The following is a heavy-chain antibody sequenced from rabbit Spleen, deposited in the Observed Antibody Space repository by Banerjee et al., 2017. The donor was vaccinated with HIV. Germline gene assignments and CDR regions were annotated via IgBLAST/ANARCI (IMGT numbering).Heavy chain of an antibody. CDR2: INTITGTA. V-gene: IGHV1S45*01. D-gene: IGHD1-1*01. CDR3: ARDLTCVIGWNFDF. Sequence: QLVESGGGLVKPGASLTLTCKASGFPFSFKDVMCWVRQAPGKGLEWIACINTITGTAVYATCARGRFTIAKSSSTTMALQMTSLTAAGTAIYFCARDLTCVIGWNFDFWGQGALVTVS. J-gene: IGHJ4*01. CDR1: GFPFSFKDV.